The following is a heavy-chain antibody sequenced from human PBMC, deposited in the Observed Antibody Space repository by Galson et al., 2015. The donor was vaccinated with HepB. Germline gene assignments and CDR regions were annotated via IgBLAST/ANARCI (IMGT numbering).Heavy chain of an antibody. CDR2: ISYDGSNK. J-gene: IGHJ4*02. V-gene: IGHV3-30*03. CDR1: GFTFSSYG. CDR3: VSDIAAAGGYFDY. Sequence: SLRLSCAASGFTFSSYGMHWVRQAPGKGLEWVAVISYDGSNKYYADSVKGRFTISRDNSKNTLYLQMNSLRAEDTAVYYCVSDIAAAGGYFDYWGQGTLVTVSS. D-gene: IGHD6-13*01.